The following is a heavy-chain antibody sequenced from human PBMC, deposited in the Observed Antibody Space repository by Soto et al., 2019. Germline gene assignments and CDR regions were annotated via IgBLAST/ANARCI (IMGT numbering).Heavy chain of an antibody. J-gene: IGHJ6*02. CDR3: ARLFGDPPMGYYYYGMDV. D-gene: IGHD4-17*01. Sequence: PSETLSLTCTVSGGSISSSSYYWGWIRQPPGKGLEWMGSIYYSGSTYYNQCLKSRVTISVDTSKNQFSLKLSSVTAADTAVYYCARLFGDPPMGYYYYGMDVWGQGTTVTVSS. CDR2: IYYSGST. CDR1: GGSISSSSYY. V-gene: IGHV4-39*01.